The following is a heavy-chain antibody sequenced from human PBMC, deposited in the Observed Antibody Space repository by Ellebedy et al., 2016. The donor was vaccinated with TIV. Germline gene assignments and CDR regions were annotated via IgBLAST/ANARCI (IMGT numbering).Heavy chain of an antibody. V-gene: IGHV1-69*04. Sequence: AASVKVSCKASGGTFSSYAISWVRQAPGQGLEWMGRIIPILGIANYAQKFQGRVTITADKSTSTAYMELSSLRSEDTAVYYCARDWAPDARSDYWGQGTLVTVSS. J-gene: IGHJ4*02. D-gene: IGHD3-16*01. CDR3: ARDWAPDARSDY. CDR1: GGTFSSYA. CDR2: IIPILGIA.